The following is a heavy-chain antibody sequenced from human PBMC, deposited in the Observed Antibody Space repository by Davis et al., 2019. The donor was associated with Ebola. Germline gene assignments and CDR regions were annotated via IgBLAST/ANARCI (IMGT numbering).Heavy chain of an antibody. Sequence: PGGSLRLSCSASGFTFSSYAMSWVRQAPGKGLEWVSAISGSGGSTYYADSVKGRFTISRDNSKNTLYLQMNSLRAEDTAVYYCAKDLIGGYYDSSGYYWGGDYWGQGTLVTVSS. CDR2: ISGSGGST. D-gene: IGHD3-22*01. J-gene: IGHJ4*02. V-gene: IGHV3-23*01. CDR3: AKDLIGGYYDSSGYYWGGDY. CDR1: GFTFSSYA.